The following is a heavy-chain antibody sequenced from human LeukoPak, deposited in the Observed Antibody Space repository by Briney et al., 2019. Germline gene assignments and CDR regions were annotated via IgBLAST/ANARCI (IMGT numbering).Heavy chain of an antibody. D-gene: IGHD3-22*01. J-gene: IGHJ4*02. V-gene: IGHV1-69*13. Sequence: WASVKVSCKASGYTFTSYGISWVRQAPGQGLEWMGGIIPIFGTANYAQKFQGRVTITADESTSTAYMELSSLRSEDTAVYYCARDRGGMGSSGYYFARNFDYWGQGTLVTVSS. CDR1: GYTFTSYG. CDR3: ARDRGGMGSSGYYFARNFDY. CDR2: IIPIFGTA.